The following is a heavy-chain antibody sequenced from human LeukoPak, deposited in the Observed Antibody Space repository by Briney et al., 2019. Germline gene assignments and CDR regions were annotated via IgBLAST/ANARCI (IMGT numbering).Heavy chain of an antibody. CDR3: AREVAARLDY. Sequence: SETLSLTRTVSGGSISSSSYYWGWIRQPPGKGLEWIGSIYYSGSTYYNPSLKSRVTISVDTSKNQFSLKLSSVTAADTAVYYCAREVAARLDYWGQGTLVTVSS. D-gene: IGHD6-6*01. V-gene: IGHV4-39*02. CDR2: IYYSGST. J-gene: IGHJ4*02. CDR1: GGSISSSSYY.